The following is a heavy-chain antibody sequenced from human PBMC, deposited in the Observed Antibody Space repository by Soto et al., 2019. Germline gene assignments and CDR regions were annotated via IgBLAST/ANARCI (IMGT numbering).Heavy chain of an antibody. Sequence: KPSETLSLTCTVSGDSIRSYYWSWIRQPPGKGLEWIGYIYYSGSTNYNPSLKSRVTISIDTSKNQFSLKLSSVTAADTAVYYCAATYYDFWSGYSDTYYFDHWGQGTLVTVS. D-gene: IGHD3-3*01. CDR2: IYYSGST. V-gene: IGHV4-59*08. CDR1: GDSIRSYY. CDR3: AATYYDFWSGYSDTYYFDH. J-gene: IGHJ4*02.